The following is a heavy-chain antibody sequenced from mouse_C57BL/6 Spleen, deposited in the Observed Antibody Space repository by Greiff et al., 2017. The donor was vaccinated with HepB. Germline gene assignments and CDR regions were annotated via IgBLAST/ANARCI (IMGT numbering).Heavy chain of an antibody. CDR3: ARYTTVVGYAMDY. J-gene: IGHJ4*01. CDR2: IDPSDSET. CDR1: GYTFTSYW. D-gene: IGHD1-1*01. V-gene: IGHV1-52*01. Sequence: QVQLQQPGAELVRPGSSVKLSCKASGYTFTSYWMHWVKQRPIQGLEWIGNIDPSDSETHYNQKFKDKATLTVDKSSSTAYMQLSSLTSEDSAVYYCARYTTVVGYAMDYWGQGTSVTVSS.